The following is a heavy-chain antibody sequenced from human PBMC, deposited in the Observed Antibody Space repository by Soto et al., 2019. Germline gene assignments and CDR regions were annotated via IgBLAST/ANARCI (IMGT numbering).Heavy chain of an antibody. V-gene: IGHV3-13*01. J-gene: IGHJ6*02. Sequence: GGSLRLSCAASGFTFSSYDMHWVRQATGKGLEWVSAIGTAGDTYYPGSVKGRFTISRENAKNSLYLQMNSLRAEDTAVYYCASSHILTGPDYYGMDVWGQGTTVTVSS. D-gene: IGHD3-9*01. CDR1: GFTFSSYD. CDR3: ASSHILTGPDYYGMDV. CDR2: IGTAGDT.